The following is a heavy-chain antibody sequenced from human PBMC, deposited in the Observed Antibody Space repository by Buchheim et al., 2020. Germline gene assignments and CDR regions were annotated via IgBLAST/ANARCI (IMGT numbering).Heavy chain of an antibody. CDR3: ARGKRIHVGITIFGVVTPRGGMDV. D-gene: IGHD3-3*01. CDR2: IWYDGSNK. J-gene: IGHJ6*02. V-gene: IGHV3-33*01. Sequence: QVQLVESGGGVVQPGRSLRLSCAASGFTFSSYGMHWVRQAPGKGLEWVAVIWYDGSNKYYADSVKGRFTISRDNSKNTLSLQMNSLRAEDTAVYYCARGKRIHVGITIFGVVTPRGGMDVWGQGTT. CDR1: GFTFSSYG.